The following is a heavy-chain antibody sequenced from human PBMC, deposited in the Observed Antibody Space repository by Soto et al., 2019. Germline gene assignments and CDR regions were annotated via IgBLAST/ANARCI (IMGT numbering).Heavy chain of an antibody. V-gene: IGHV1-2*02. Sequence: ASVKVSCKASGYTFTGYYMHWVRQAPGQGLEWMGWINPNSGGTNYAQKFQGRVIMTRDTSISTAYTELSRLRSDDTAVYYCARDPVLLWFGEAYYYYYGMDVWGQGTTVTVSS. CDR1: GYTFTGYY. D-gene: IGHD3-10*01. CDR3: ARDPVLLWFGEAYYYYYGMDV. CDR2: INPNSGGT. J-gene: IGHJ6*02.